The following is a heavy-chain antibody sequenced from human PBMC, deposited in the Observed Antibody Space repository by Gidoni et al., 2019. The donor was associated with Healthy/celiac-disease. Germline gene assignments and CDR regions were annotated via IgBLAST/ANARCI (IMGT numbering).Heavy chain of an antibody. CDR1: AFTVSSNY. J-gene: IGHJ4*02. Sequence: EVQLVASGGGLIQPGGSLRLSCAASAFTVSSNYMSWVRQAPGKGLEWFSVIYSGGSTYYADAVKGRFTISRDNSKNTLYLQMNSLRAEDTAVYYCARLPGWSRGYFDYWGQGTLVTVSS. CDR2: IYSGGST. D-gene: IGHD3-3*01. CDR3: ARLPGWSRGYFDY. V-gene: IGHV3-53*01.